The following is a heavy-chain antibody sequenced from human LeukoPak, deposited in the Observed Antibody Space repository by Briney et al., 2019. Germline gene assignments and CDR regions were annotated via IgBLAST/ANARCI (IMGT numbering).Heavy chain of an antibody. V-gene: IGHV3-30-3*01. J-gene: IGHJ3*01. CDR2: ISYDGSNK. CDR3: AREGMVRGVPDAFDL. CDR1: GFTLSSYA. Sequence: PGGSLRLSCAASGFTLSSYAIHWVRQAPGKGLEWVAIISYDGSNKYYADSVKGRFTVSRDNPKNTLYLQMNSLRAEDTAVYYCAREGMVRGVPDAFDLWGQGTMVTVSS. D-gene: IGHD3-10*01.